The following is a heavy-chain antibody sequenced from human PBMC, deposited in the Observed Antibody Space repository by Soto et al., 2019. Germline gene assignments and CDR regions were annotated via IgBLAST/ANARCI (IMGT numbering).Heavy chain of an antibody. D-gene: IGHD3-22*01. V-gene: IGHV3-11*06. CDR1: GFVFSDYY. J-gene: IGHJ4*02. CDR3: TSDITYFYDITGYTKD. CDR2: ISDTGTYT. Sequence: QVQLVESGGGLVRPGGSLRLSCRASGFVFSDYYMSWIRQAPGKGLEWLAFISDTGTYTNYADFVKGRFTISRDNDRNAVDLQMDGLRGEDTAVYYCTSDITYFYDITGYTKDWGQGIQVTVSS.